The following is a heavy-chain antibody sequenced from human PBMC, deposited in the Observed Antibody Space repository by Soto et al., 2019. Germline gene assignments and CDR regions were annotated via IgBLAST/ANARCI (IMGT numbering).Heavy chain of an antibody. CDR2: ISWNSGSI. Sequence: GGSLRLSCAAYGFTLDDYAMHWVRQAPGKGLEWVSGISWNSGSIGYADSVKGRFTISRDNAKNSLYLQMNSLRAEDTALYYCANDKEAPYYYYMEVWGKGTTVTVSS. V-gene: IGHV3-9*01. CDR1: GFTLDDYA. CDR3: ANDKEAPYYYYMEV. J-gene: IGHJ6*03.